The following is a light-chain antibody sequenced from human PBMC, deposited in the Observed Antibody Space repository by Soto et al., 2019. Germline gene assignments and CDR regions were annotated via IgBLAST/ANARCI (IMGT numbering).Light chain of an antibody. J-gene: IGLJ1*01. V-gene: IGLV1-40*01. CDR2: GTS. CDR1: SSNIGAGYD. Sequence: QSVLTQPPSVSGAPGQRVTISCTGSSSNIGAGYDVHWYQQLPGTAPKLLIYGTSYRPSGVPDRFSGSKSGTSASLAITGLQAEDEADYYCQSFDSSLSGYVFGTGTKVTVL. CDR3: QSFDSSLSGYV.